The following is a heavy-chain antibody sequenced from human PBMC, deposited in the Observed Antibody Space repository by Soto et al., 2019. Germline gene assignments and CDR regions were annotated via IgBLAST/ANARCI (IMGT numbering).Heavy chain of an antibody. Sequence: SETLSLTCTVSGGSINSDYYHWTWIRQSPGKGLEWIGYIHHSGAILYNPSFKSRLAISVDTSKNQFSLHLSSVTDTVTAVDFCDREDDGGDSLDVSGQGTTVTVSS. CDR2: IHHSGAI. D-gene: IGHD2-21*02. CDR3: DREDDGGDSLDV. J-gene: IGHJ6*02. V-gene: IGHV4-30-4*08. CDR1: GGSINSDYYH.